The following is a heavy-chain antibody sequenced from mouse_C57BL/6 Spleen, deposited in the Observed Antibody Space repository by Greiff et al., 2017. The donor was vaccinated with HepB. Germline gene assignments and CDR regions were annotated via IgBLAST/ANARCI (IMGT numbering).Heavy chain of an antibody. CDR2: IHPNSGST. Sequence: QVQLKQPGAELVKPGASVKLSCKASGYTFTSYWMHWVKQRPGQGLEWIGMIHPNSGSTNYNEKFKSKATLTVDKSSSTAYMQLSSLTSEDSAVYYCAREGAAQAHYFDYWGQGTTLTVSS. CDR3: AREGAAQAHYFDY. J-gene: IGHJ2*01. D-gene: IGHD3-2*02. V-gene: IGHV1-64*01. CDR1: GYTFTSYW.